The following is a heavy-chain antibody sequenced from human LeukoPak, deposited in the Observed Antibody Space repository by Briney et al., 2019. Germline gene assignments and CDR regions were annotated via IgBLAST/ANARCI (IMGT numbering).Heavy chain of an antibody. CDR3: ARDSGVVGTDAFDI. CDR2: IYYSGST. Sequence: LRLSCAASGFTFSSYAMSWVRQPPGKGLEWIGYIYYSGSTYYNPSLKSRVTISVDTSKNQFSLKLSSVTAADTAVYYCARDSGVVGTDAFDIWGQGTMVTVSS. J-gene: IGHJ3*02. V-gene: IGHV4-30-4*08. D-gene: IGHD5-12*01. CDR1: GFTFSSYA.